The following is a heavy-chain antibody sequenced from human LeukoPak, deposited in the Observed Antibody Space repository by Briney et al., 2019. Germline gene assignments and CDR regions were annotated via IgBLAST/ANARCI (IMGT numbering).Heavy chain of an antibody. CDR1: GFTFISYN. Sequence: GGSLRLSCAASGFTFISYNMNWVRQAPGKGLEWVSSISSSSSSYKYYADSVKGRFTVSRDNAKNSLYLQMNSLRAEDTAVYYCARAPGYGAAYYFDYWGQGTLVTVSS. D-gene: IGHD1-1*01. V-gene: IGHV3-21*01. J-gene: IGHJ4*02. CDR3: ARAPGYGAAYYFDY. CDR2: ISSSSSSYK.